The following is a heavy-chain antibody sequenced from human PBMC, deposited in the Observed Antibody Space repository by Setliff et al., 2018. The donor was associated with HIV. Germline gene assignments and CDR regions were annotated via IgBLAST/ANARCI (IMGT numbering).Heavy chain of an antibody. CDR3: PRLHDCGGDCYFDY. D-gene: IGHD2-21*02. V-gene: IGHV5-51*01. CDR1: GYSFPTYY. J-gene: IGHJ4*02. CDR2: VYPRDSTA. Sequence: PCEYPNTHWNGSGYSFPTYYIGWVRQMPGKGLEWMGLVYPRDSTAQYSPSFEGQVTFSVDTSISTAYLHWSSLKASDTAIYYCPRLHDCGGDCYFDYWGQGTMVTVSS.